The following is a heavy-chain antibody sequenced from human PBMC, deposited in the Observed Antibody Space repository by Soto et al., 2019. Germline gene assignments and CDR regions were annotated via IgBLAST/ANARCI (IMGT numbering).Heavy chain of an antibody. V-gene: IGHV3-33*01. Sequence: QVQLVESGGGVVQPGRSLRLSCAASGFTFSSYGMHWVRQAPGKGLEWVAVIWYDGSNKYYADSVKGRFTISRDNSKNTLYLQMNSLRAEDTAVYYCARERYYYDSSGYYYPLLFDYWGQGTLVTVSS. J-gene: IGHJ4*02. CDR1: GFTFSSYG. CDR3: ARERYYYDSSGYYYPLLFDY. D-gene: IGHD3-22*01. CDR2: IWYDGSNK.